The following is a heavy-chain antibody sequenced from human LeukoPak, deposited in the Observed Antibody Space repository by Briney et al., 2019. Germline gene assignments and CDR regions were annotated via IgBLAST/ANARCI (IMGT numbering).Heavy chain of an antibody. CDR2: ISGSGGST. V-gene: IGHV3-23*01. CDR1: GFTFSSYA. Sequence: GGSLRLSCAASGFTFSSYAMSWVRQAPGKGLEWVSTISGSGGSTSYADSVKGRFTISRDNSKNTLYLQMNSLRAEDTAEYYCAKDGYYYHSSGYYYYLDYWGQGTLVTVSS. J-gene: IGHJ4*02. D-gene: IGHD3-22*01. CDR3: AKDGYYYHSSGYYYYLDY.